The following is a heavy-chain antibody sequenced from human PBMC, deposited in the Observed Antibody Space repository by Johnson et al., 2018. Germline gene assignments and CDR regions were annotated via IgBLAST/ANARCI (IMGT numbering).Heavy chain of an antibody. Sequence: QVQLVESGAEVKKPGSSVKVSCKASGGTFSSYAISWVRQAPGQGLEWMGGIIPIFGTANYAQKFQGRVTINADESTSTAYMELSSLRSEDTAVYYCARDPLYSNWYYSYGRDVWGQGTTVTVSS. CDR3: ARDPLYSNWYYSYGRDV. V-gene: IGHV1-69*01. CDR1: GGTFSSYA. D-gene: IGHD6-13*01. J-gene: IGHJ6*02. CDR2: IIPIFGTA.